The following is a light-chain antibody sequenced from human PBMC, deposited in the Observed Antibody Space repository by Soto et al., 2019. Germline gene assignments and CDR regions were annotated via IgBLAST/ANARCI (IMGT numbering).Light chain of an antibody. V-gene: IGLV2-14*01. CDR2: EVS. CDR1: SSDVGGYNY. J-gene: IGLJ3*02. CDR3: TSYTNSGTLV. Sequence: QSFRTHPASLSGSPGQSITISCTGTSSDVGGYNYVSWFQQHPDKAPTLVVYEVSNRPSGVSNRFSGSKSGNTASLTIFGLQAEDEADYYCTSYTNSGTLVFGGGTKVTVL.